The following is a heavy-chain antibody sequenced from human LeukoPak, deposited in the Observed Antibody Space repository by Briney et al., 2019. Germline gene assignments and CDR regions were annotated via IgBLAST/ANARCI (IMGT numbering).Heavy chain of an antibody. D-gene: IGHD4-17*01. CDR2: INHSGST. V-gene: IGHV4-34*01. Sequence: SETLSLTCAVYGGSFSGYYWSWIRQPPGKGLEWIGEINHSGSTNYNPSLRGRVTISVDTSMNQFSLRLTSVTAADTAVYYCATIYGDSSDFDSWAQGILVTVSS. CDR3: ATIYGDSSDFDS. CDR1: GGSFSGYY. J-gene: IGHJ4*02.